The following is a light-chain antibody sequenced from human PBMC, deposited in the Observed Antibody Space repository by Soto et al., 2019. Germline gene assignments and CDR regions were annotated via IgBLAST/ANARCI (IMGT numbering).Light chain of an antibody. J-gene: IGKJ2*01. Sequence: EIVLTQSPGPLSLSPGERATLSCRASQSVSSTYIAWYQQNPGQAPRLLIYGASSRATGIPDRFSGSGSGTDFTLTISRLEPEDCAVYFCQQYGRSPPFTFGQGTKVEIK. CDR2: GAS. CDR1: QSVSSTY. V-gene: IGKV3-20*01. CDR3: QQYGRSPPFT.